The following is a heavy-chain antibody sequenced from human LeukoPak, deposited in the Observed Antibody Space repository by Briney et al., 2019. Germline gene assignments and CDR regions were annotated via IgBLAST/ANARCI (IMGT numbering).Heavy chain of an antibody. D-gene: IGHD2-15*01. Sequence: SETLSLTCTVSGGSICSGGYYWSWIRQPLGKGLEWIGYIYHSGSTYYNPSLKSRVTISVDRSKNQFSLKLSSVTAADTAVYYCASRYCSGGSCYWFDPWGQGTLVTVSS. V-gene: IGHV4-30-2*01. CDR3: ASRYCSGGSCYWFDP. J-gene: IGHJ5*02. CDR1: GGSICSGGYY. CDR2: IYHSGST.